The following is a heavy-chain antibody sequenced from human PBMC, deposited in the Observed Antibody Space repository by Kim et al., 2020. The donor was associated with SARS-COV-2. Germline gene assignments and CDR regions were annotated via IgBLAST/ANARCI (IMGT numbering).Heavy chain of an antibody. Sequence: ASVKVSCKASGYTFTSYGISWVRQAPGQGLEWMGWISAYNGNTNYAQKLQGRVTMTTDTSTSTAYMELRSLRSDDTAVYYCARVLGTTVTTLYYYGMDVWGQGTTVTVSS. CDR2: ISAYNGNT. CDR3: ARVLGTTVTTLYYYGMDV. CDR1: GYTFTSYG. D-gene: IGHD4-17*01. J-gene: IGHJ6*02. V-gene: IGHV1-18*01.